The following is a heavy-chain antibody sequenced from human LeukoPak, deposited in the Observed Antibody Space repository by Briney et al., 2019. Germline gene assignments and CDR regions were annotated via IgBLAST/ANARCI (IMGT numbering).Heavy chain of an antibody. J-gene: IGHJ6*02. V-gene: IGHV4-61*01. D-gene: IGHD3-10*01. CDR3: ARVRRDGSGSSFRYYYGMDV. CDR2: IYYSGST. Sequence: PSQTLSLTCTVSGGSISSGSYYWSWIRQPPGKGLEWIGYIYYSGSTNYNPSLKSRVTISVDTSKNQFSLKLSSVTAADTAVYYCARVRRDGSGSSFRYYYGMDVWGQGTTVTVSS. CDR1: GGSISSGSYY.